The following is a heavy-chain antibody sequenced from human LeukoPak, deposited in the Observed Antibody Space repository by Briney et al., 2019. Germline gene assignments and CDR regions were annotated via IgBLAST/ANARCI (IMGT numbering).Heavy chain of an antibody. V-gene: IGHV4-61*01. CDR3: ARAGYYYGSGSYYNTPHFDY. Sequence: SETLSLTCTVSGGSVSSGSYYWSWIRQPPGKGLEWIGYIYYSGSTNYNPSLKSRVTISVDTSKNQFSLKLSSVTAADTAVYYCARAGYYYGSGSYYNTPHFDYWGQGTLVTVSS. J-gene: IGHJ4*02. CDR1: GGSVSSGSYY. D-gene: IGHD3-10*01. CDR2: IYYSGST.